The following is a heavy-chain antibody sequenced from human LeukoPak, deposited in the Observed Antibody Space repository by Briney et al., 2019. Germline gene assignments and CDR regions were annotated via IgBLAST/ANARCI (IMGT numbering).Heavy chain of an antibody. CDR1: GDMFSSYG. Sequence: ASVKVACKASGDMFSSYGFSWVRRAPGQGLEWMGWISAYNGNTKYTQDLQGRVTMTTDTATSTAYMELRSLRSDDTAVYYCARDGIGAAGTGDYWGQGTLVTVSS. J-gene: IGHJ4*02. CDR3: ARDGIGAAGTGDY. CDR2: ISAYNGNT. V-gene: IGHV1-18*04. D-gene: IGHD6-13*01.